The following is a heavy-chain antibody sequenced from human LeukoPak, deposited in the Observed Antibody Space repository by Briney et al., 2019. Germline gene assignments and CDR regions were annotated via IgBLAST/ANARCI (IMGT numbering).Heavy chain of an antibody. J-gene: IGHJ5*02. CDR1: GFTFSSYS. Sequence: GGSLRLSCAASGFTFSSYSMNWVRQAPGKGLEWVSAISNDGGGTNYADFVRGRFTISRDNSKNTLFLQMNSLRAEDTALYYCAKGSSGYFADLWGQGTLVTVSS. CDR3: AKGSSGYFADL. D-gene: IGHD3-22*01. CDR2: ISNDGGGT. V-gene: IGHV3-23*01.